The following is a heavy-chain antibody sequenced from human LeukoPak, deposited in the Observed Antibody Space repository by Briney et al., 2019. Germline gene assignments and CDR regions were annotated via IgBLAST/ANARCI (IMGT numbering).Heavy chain of an antibody. CDR3: ARDLWGRIGVSFDY. V-gene: IGHV1-18*01. D-gene: IGHD3-16*01. CDR2: ISAYNGNT. J-gene: IGHJ4*02. CDR1: GYTFTSYG. Sequence: ASVKVSCKASGYTFTSYGISWVRQAPGQGLECMGWISAYNGNTNYAQKLQGRVTMTTDTSTSTAYMEQRSLGSDDTAVYYRARDLWGRIGVSFDYWGQVILVTVSS.